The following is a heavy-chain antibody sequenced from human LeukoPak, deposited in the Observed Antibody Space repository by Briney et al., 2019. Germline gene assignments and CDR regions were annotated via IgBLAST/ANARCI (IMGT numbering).Heavy chain of an antibody. CDR1: GGSFSGYY. CDR3: ATLRTSGWYFDY. CDR2: IYYSGET. D-gene: IGHD6-19*01. J-gene: IGHJ4*02. V-gene: IGHV4-34*01. Sequence: SETLSLTCAVYGGSFSGYYWSWIRQTPGKGLEWIGSIYYSGETNYNPSLKSRLTISVDTSKNHFSRKLSSVTAADAAVYYCATLRTSGWYFDYWGQGTLVTVSS.